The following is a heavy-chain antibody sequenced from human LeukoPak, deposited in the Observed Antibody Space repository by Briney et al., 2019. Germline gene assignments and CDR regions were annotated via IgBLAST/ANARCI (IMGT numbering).Heavy chain of an antibody. J-gene: IGHJ4*02. CDR1: GGSFSGYY. Sequence: SETLSLTCAVYGGSFSGYYWSWIRQPPGKGLEWIGEINHSGSTNYNPSLKSRVTISVDTSKNQFSLKLSSVTAADRAVYYCARGSAPDYWGQGTLVTVSS. CDR3: ARGSAPDY. CDR2: INHSGST. V-gene: IGHV4-34*01.